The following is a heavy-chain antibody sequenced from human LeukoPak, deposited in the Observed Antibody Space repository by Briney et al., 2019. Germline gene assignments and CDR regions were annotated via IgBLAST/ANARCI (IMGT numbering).Heavy chain of an antibody. Sequence: ASVKVSCKASGYTFTSYDINWVRQATGQGLGWMGWMNPSSGNTGYAQKFQGRVTITRNTSISTAYMELSSLRSEDTAVYYCARAIDSSGYYADYWGQGTLVTVSS. V-gene: IGHV1-8*01. CDR1: GYTFTSYD. CDR2: MNPSSGNT. D-gene: IGHD3-22*01. J-gene: IGHJ4*02. CDR3: ARAIDSSGYYADY.